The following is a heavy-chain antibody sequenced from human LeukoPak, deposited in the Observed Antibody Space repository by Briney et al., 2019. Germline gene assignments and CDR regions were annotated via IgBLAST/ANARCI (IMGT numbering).Heavy chain of an antibody. Sequence: GGSLRLSCAVSGFTFSSYAMGWVRQAPGKGLEWVSAISGSGGSTYYADSVKGRFTISRDNSKNTLYLQMNSLRAEDTAVYYCAKGYNSGWTPGGSAFDIWGQGTMVTVSS. CDR1: GFTFSSYA. V-gene: IGHV3-23*01. CDR3: AKGYNSGWTPGGSAFDI. J-gene: IGHJ3*02. CDR2: ISGSGGST. D-gene: IGHD6-19*01.